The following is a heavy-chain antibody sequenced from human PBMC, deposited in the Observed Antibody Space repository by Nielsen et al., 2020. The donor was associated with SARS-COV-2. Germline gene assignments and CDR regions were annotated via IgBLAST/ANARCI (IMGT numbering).Heavy chain of an antibody. V-gene: IGHV3-30*02. D-gene: IGHD3-16*01. CDR1: GFTFSSYG. J-gene: IGHJ4*02. CDR2: IWYDGSNK. CDR3: AKVGGESADY. Sequence: GESLKISCAASGFTFSSYGMHWVRQAPGKGLEWVAVIWYDGSNKYYADSVKGRFTISRDNSKNTLYLQMNSLRAEDTAVYYCAKVGGESADYWGQGTLVTVSS.